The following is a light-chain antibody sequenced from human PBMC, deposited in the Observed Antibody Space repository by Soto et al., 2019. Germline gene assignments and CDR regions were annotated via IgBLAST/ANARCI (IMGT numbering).Light chain of an antibody. CDR3: QQSNNWPYT. CDR1: QSVSDN. J-gene: IGKJ2*01. V-gene: IGKV3-15*01. Sequence: EIVMTQSPATLSASPGERVTLSCRASQSVSDNLAWYQQKPGQAPRLLIYGASTRATTIPARFSGSGSGTEFTLTISSLQSEDFAVYYWQQSNNWPYTFGQGTKLDIK. CDR2: GAS.